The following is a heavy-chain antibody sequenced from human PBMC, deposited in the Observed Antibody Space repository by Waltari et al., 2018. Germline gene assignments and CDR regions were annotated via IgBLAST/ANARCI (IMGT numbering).Heavy chain of an antibody. CDR3: AKPFDSSGWDYYYYYGMDV. CDR2: IIPSFGTA. V-gene: IGHV1-69*01. Sequence: QVQLVQSGAEVKKPGSSVKVSCKASGGTFSSYAFSWVRQAPGQGLEWMGGIIPSFGTANYAQKFQGRVTITADESTSTAYMELSSLRSEDTAVYYCAKPFDSSGWDYYYYYGMDVWGQGTTVTVSS. CDR1: GGTFSSYA. D-gene: IGHD6-19*01. J-gene: IGHJ6*02.